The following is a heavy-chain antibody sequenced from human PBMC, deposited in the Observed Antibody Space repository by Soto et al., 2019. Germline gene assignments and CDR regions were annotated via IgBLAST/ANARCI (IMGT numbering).Heavy chain of an antibody. CDR1: GGSVNTNRNS. V-gene: IGHV4-39*01. CDR3: ARLNGYCISTTSHGYYGKAA. Sequence: SETLSLSCTVYGGSVNTNRNSWGWIRQTPRKGLEWIGTIYSSEDTYYNPSLLSRVTISVDTSKNEFSLRLSSVTAADTAVYYCARLNGYCISTTSHGYYGKAAWGQGTTVT. J-gene: IGHJ6*02. CDR2: IYSSEDT. D-gene: IGHD2-2*03.